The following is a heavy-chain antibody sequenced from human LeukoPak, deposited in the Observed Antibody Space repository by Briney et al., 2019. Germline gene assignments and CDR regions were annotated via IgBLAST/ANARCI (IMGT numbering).Heavy chain of an antibody. CDR3: AKWSDCSDGSCRKTHFDC. CDR2: IYYSGST. V-gene: IGHV4-39*07. D-gene: IGHD2-15*01. J-gene: IGHJ4*02. CDR1: GGSISSSSYY. Sequence: PSETLSLTCTVSGGSISSSSYYWGWIRQPPGKGLEWIGSIYYSGSTYYNPSLKSRVTISVDTSKNQFSLKLSSVTAADTAVYYCAKWSDCSDGSCRKTHFDCWGQGTLVTVSS.